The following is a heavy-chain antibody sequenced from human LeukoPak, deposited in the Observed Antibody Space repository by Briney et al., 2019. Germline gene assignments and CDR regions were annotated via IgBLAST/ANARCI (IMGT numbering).Heavy chain of an antibody. CDR3: GSWNEGWDH. CDR2: IHYTGLT. D-gene: IGHD1-1*01. V-gene: IGHV4-59*01. J-gene: IGHJ4*02. Sequence: ETLSLTCTVSGGSISGFYWDWIRQPPGKGLEWLGYIHYTGLTNYNPSLGSRITMSVDTSKNQLSLKLGSVTAADTAVYYCGSWNEGWDHLGQGTLVTVSS. CDR1: GGSISGFY.